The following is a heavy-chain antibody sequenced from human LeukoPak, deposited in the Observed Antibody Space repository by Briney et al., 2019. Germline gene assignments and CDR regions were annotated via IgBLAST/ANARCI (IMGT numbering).Heavy chain of an antibody. CDR2: INHSGST. CDR3: ARVDSSGYPYFDL. J-gene: IGHJ2*01. V-gene: IGHV4-34*01. CDR1: GGSFSGYY. D-gene: IGHD3-22*01. Sequence: SETLSLTCAVYGGSFSGYYWSWIRQPPGKGLEWIGEINHSGSTNYNPSLKSRVTISVDTSKNQFSLKLSSVTAADTAVYYCARVDSSGYPYFDLWGRGTLVTVSS.